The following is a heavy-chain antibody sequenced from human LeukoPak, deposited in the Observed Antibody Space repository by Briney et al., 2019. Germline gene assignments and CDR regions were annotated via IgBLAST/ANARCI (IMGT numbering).Heavy chain of an antibody. CDR3: ARDNWNYGSSMDV. CDR2: IYYSGST. D-gene: IGHD1-7*01. V-gene: IGHV4-59*01. Sequence: PSETLSLTCSVSGGSISSYYWSWIRQPPGKGLEWIGYIYYSGSTNYNPSLKSRVTISVDTSKNQFSLKLSSVTAADTAVYYCARDNWNYGSSMDVWGQGTTVTVSS. CDR1: GGSISSYY. J-gene: IGHJ6*02.